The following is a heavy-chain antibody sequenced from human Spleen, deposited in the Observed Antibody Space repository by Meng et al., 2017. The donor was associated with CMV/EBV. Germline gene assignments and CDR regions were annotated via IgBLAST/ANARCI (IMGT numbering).Heavy chain of an antibody. CDR1: GCSVSSYG. D-gene: IGHD2-15*01. J-gene: IGHJ4*02. CDR2: ISYDGSNK. Sequence: SGCSVSSYGRLWVRQAPGKGLEWVAVISYDGSNKYYADSVKGRFTISRDNSKNTLYLQMNSLRPEDTAVYYCAKETAACSGGSCYLDYWGQGTLVTVSS. V-gene: IGHV3-30*18. CDR3: AKETAACSGGSCYLDY.